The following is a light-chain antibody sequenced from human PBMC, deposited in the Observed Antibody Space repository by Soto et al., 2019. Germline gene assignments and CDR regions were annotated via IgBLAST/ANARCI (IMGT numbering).Light chain of an antibody. V-gene: IGKV3-15*01. Sequence: EVLVTQSPATLSLSPGERATLSCRASQSVSSKLAWYQKKPGQATRLLIYGAYTRAPGIPDRFSGSGSGTELTLTISTLQHEDYAVYYCQKYNKWPPIPFGQGTRLEI. J-gene: IGKJ5*01. CDR3: QKYNKWPPIP. CDR1: QSVSSK. CDR2: GAY.